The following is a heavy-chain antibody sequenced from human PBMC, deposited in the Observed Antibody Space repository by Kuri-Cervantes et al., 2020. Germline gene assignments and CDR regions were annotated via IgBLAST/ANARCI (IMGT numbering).Heavy chain of an antibody. CDR3: ARGHHYYDSSGLSP. V-gene: IGHV3-15*01. D-gene: IGHD3-22*01. CDR1: GFTFSNAW. CDR2: IKSNTDGGTT. J-gene: IGHJ5*02. Sequence: GGSLRLSCAASGFTFSNAWTSWVRQAPGKGLEWVGRIKSNTDGGTTDYAAPVKGRFTISRDDSKNTLYLQTNSLSDEDTAVYFCARGHHYYDSSGLSPWGQGTLVTVSS.